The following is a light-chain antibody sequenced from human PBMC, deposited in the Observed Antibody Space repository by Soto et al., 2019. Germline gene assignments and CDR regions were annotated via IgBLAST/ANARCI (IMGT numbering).Light chain of an antibody. CDR3: QQYDIYSWT. V-gene: IGKV1-5*03. CDR1: QSISTW. J-gene: IGKJ1*01. CDR2: QAS. Sequence: DIQMTQSPSTLSAAVGDRVTITCRASQSISTWLAWYQQKPGKAPKLLVYQASTLESGVPLRFSGSGSGAEFTLTINSLQSDDFATYYCQQYDIYSWTFGQGTKVDI.